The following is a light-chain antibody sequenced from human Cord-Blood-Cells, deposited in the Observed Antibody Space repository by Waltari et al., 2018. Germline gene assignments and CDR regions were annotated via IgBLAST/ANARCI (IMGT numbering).Light chain of an antibody. CDR3: QQYGSSGLT. J-gene: IGKJ4*01. V-gene: IGKV3-20*01. CDR1: QSVSSSY. CDR2: GAS. Sequence: EIVLTQSTGTLSLSPGERATLSCRASQSVSSSYLAWYQQKPGQAPKLLIYGASSRATGIPDRFSGSGSGTDFTLTISRLEPEDVAVYYCQQYGSSGLTFGGGTKVEIK.